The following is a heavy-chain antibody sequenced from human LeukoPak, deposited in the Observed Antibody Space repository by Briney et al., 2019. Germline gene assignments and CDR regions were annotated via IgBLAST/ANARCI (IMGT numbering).Heavy chain of an antibody. D-gene: IGHD2-2*01. J-gene: IGHJ6*02. V-gene: IGHV3-23*01. CDR2: IGDSGSLT. CDR3: ANRYCSSTSCETGYYGMDV. Sequence: GGSLRLSCAASGFAFSSQAMGWVRQAPGKGLEWVSVIGDSGSLTYYADSVKGRFTISRDNSKNTLYLQMNSLRAEDTAVYYCANRYCSSTSCETGYYGMDVWGQGTTVTVSS. CDR1: GFAFSSQA.